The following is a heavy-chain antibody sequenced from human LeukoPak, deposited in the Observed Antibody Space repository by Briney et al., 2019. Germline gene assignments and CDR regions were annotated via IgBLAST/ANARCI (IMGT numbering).Heavy chain of an antibody. CDR3: AKDDAWGRFYH. CDR1: GFTFSSHG. J-gene: IGHJ1*01. V-gene: IGHV3-23*01. Sequence: GGSLRLSCAASGFTFSSHGMNWVRQAPGKGLEWVSGSSSIGGRTYYADSVKGRFTVTRDNSRNTLYLQMNSLRAEDTGVYYCAKDDAWGRFYHWGQGTPVTVSS. CDR2: SSSIGGRT. D-gene: IGHD3-16*01.